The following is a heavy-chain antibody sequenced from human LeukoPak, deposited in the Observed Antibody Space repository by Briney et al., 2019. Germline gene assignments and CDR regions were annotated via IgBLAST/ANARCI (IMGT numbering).Heavy chain of an antibody. J-gene: IGHJ3*02. CDR3: ARGGDNIVVVVAATHDAFDI. CDR2: IKQDGSEK. V-gene: IGHV3-7*05. CDR1: GFTLSSYW. D-gene: IGHD2-15*01. Sequence: GGSLRLSCAASGFTLSSYWMSWVRQAPGKGLEWVANIKQDGSEKYYVDSVKGRFTISRDNAKNSLYLQMNSLRAEDTAVYYCARGGDNIVVVVAATHDAFDIWGQGTMVTVSS.